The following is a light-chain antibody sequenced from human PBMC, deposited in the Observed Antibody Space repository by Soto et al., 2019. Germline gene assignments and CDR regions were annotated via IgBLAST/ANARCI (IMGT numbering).Light chain of an antibody. CDR1: SSDVGSSNL. J-gene: IGLJ2*01. Sequence: QSVLTQPASVSGSPGQPTTITCTGTSSDVGSSNLVSWYQQHPGKAPKLMIYEDTKRPSGISNRFSGSKSGNTASLTISGLQAEDEADYYCCSYARSNSMVFGGGTKVTV. CDR2: EDT. V-gene: IGLV2-23*01. CDR3: CSYARSNSMV.